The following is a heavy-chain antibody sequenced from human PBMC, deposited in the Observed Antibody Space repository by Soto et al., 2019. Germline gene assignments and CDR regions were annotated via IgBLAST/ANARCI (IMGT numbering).Heavy chain of an antibody. CDR1: GASITTYY. Sequence: TXATLSLTCDVSGASITTYYWSWIRQAPGKGLEWIGNVYHTGSTDYNSSLRSRVTISVDTSKNQFSLNMNSVTAADTAVYYCERRLFGSGWTLDSWGQGALVTVSS. D-gene: IGHD6-19*01. CDR2: VYHTGST. J-gene: IGHJ4*02. CDR3: ERRLFGSGWTLDS. V-gene: IGHV4-59*13.